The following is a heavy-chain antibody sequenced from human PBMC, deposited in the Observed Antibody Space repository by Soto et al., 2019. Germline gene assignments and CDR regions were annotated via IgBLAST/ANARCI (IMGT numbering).Heavy chain of an antibody. J-gene: IGHJ4*02. CDR3: ARTNSGSYFERDY. CDR1: GFTFSSYG. V-gene: IGHV3-7*01. D-gene: IGHD1-26*01. CDR2: IKQDGSEK. Sequence: GGSLRLFCAASGFTFSSYGMSWVRQAPGKGLEWVANIKQDGSEKYYVGSVKGRFTISRDNAKNSLYLEMNSLRAEDTAVYYCARTNSGSYFERDYWGQGTLVTVSS.